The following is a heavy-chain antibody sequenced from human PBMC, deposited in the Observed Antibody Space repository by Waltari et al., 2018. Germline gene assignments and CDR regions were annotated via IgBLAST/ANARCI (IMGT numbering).Heavy chain of an antibody. Sequence: QVQLVESGGGVVQPGRSLRLSCAASGFTFSSYAMHWVRQAPGKGLEWVAVISYDGSNKYYADSVKGRFTISRDNSKNTLYLQMNSLRAEDTAVYYCASPKGPFMITFGGDLFDYWGQGTLVTVSS. D-gene: IGHD3-16*01. J-gene: IGHJ4*02. CDR3: ASPKGPFMITFGGDLFDY. CDR2: ISYDGSNK. V-gene: IGHV3-30-3*01. CDR1: GFTFSSYA.